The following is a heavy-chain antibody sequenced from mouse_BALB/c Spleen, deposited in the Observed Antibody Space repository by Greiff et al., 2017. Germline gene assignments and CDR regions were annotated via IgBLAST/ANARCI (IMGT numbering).Heavy chain of an antibody. CDR3: VRELGRAMDY. V-gene: IGHV2-9-2*01. D-gene: IGHD3-3*01. Sequence: VQLVESGPGLVAPSQSLSITCTVSGFSLTSYDISWIRQPPGKGLEWLGVIWTGGGTNYNSAFMSRLSISKDNSKSQVFLKMNSLQTDDTAIYYCVRELGRAMDYWGQGTSVTVSS. CDR1: GFSLTSYD. CDR2: IWTGGGT. J-gene: IGHJ4*01.